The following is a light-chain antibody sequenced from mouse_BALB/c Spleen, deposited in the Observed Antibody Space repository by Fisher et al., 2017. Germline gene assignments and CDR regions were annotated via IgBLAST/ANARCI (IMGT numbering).Light chain of an antibody. CDR1: SSVSY. J-gene: IGKJ5*01. CDR2: DTS. V-gene: IGKV4-59*01. Sequence: IVITQTPAIMSASPGEKVTMTCSASSSVSYMHWYQQKSGTSPKRWIYDTSKLASGVPARFSGSGSGNSYSLTISRMEAEDAATYYCQQRSSYPLTFGAGTKLELK. CDR3: QQRSSYPLT.